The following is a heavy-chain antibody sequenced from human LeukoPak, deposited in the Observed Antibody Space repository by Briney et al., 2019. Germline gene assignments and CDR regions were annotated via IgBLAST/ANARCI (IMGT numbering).Heavy chain of an antibody. CDR2: MNPNSGNT. CDR1: GYTFTSYD. J-gene: IGHJ4*02. Sequence: ASVKVSCKASGYTFTSYDINWVRQATGQGPEWMGWMNPNSGNTGYAQKFQGRVTITRNTSISTAYMELSSLRSEDTAVYYCARGLTIFGVADDYWGQGTLVTVSS. CDR3: ARGLTIFGVADDY. V-gene: IGHV1-8*03. D-gene: IGHD3-3*01.